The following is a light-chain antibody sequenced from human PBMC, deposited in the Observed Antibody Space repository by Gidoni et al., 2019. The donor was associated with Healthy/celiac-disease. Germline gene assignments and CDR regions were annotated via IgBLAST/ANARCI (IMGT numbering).Light chain of an antibody. CDR3: LLSYSGARQV. V-gene: IGLV7-46*01. CDR2: ATS. CDR1: TGAVTSGHY. Sequence: QAVVTQEPALTVSPGGTVTLTCGASTGAVTSGHYPYWFQQKPGQAPRTLIYATSNKHSWTPALFSGSLLGGKSALTLSGAQPEDEAEYYCLLSYSGARQVFGGGTKLTVL. J-gene: IGLJ2*01.